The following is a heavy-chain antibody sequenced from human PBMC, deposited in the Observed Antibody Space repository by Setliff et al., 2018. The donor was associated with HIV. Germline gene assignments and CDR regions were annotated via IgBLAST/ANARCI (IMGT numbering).Heavy chain of an antibody. J-gene: IGHJ4*02. Sequence: SETLSLTCTVSGASVTNVLYYWSWLRQPAGKGLEWIGHIYTSGNSRYTNYIPSLKSRVAMSLDTSKNQFSLKLRSVTAADTAVYYCSNWNTTVDADSWGQGTLVTVSS. CDR1: GASVTNVLYY. V-gene: IGHV4-61*09. CDR3: SNWNTTVDADS. D-gene: IGHD1-1*01. CDR2: IYTSGNSRYT.